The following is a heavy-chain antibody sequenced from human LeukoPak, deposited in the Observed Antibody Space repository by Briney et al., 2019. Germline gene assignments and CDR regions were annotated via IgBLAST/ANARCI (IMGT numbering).Heavy chain of an antibody. J-gene: IGHJ5*02. CDR2: ISGSGGGT. Sequence: GGSLRLSCAASGFIFSSYAMSWVRQAPGKGLQWVSVISGSGGGTHYADSVKGRFTISRDNTKNTLFLQMNSLKAEDTALYYCAKDSVAIPAAWFDPWGQGTLVTVSS. CDR3: AKDSVAIPAAWFDP. CDR1: GFIFSSYA. V-gene: IGHV3-23*01. D-gene: IGHD2-2*01.